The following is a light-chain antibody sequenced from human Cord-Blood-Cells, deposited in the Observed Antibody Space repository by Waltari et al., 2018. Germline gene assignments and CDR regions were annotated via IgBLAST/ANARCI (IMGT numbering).Light chain of an antibody. J-gene: IGLJ2*01. Sequence: SYELTQPPSVSVSPGQTASITCSGDTLGEKYACWYQQKPGQSPVLIIYQDSKRPSGIPERFSGSNPGNTATLTNSGTQARDEADYYGQAWDSSNVVIGGGTKLTGL. CDR3: QAWDSSNVV. CDR1: TLGEKY. V-gene: IGLV3-1*01. CDR2: QDS.